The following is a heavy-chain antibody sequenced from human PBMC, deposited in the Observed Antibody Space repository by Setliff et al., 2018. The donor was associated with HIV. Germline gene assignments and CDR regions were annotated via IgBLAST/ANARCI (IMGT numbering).Heavy chain of an antibody. J-gene: IGHJ5*02. CDR1: GVSINRTDHY. V-gene: IGHV4-39*01. CDR2: VSQSGST. Sequence: TSETLSLTCSVSGVSINRTDHYWGWIRQSPGKSLEWIGSVSQSGSTYYNPSLKSRITISVDRSKNLFSLKLISVTAADQGVYYCARVPVPGANWFDPWAWEPRSPSPQ. CDR3: ARVPVPGANWFDP.